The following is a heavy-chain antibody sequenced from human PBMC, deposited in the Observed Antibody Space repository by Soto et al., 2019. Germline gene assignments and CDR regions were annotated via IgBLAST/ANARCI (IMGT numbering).Heavy chain of an antibody. CDR1: GGSIISGGYY. V-gene: IGHV4-31*03. Sequence: TLSLTCTVSGGSIISGGYYWSWIRQLPGKGLEWIGSIYYSGTTYYNPSLKSRVTISGDTSENQFSLKLSPVTAADTAVYYCAREGGYYDSSGYFVIWGQGTPVTVS. D-gene: IGHD3-22*01. CDR3: AREGGYYDSSGYFVI. CDR2: IYYSGTT. J-gene: IGHJ4*02.